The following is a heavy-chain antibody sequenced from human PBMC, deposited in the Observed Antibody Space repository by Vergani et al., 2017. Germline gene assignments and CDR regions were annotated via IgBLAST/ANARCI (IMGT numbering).Heavy chain of an antibody. CDR2: IIPIFGTA. V-gene: IGHV1-69*01. J-gene: IGHJ5*02. D-gene: IGHD2-2*01. CDR1: GYTFTSYA. Sequence: QVQLVQSGSELKKPGASVKVSCKASGYTFTSYAMNWVRQAPGQGLEWMGGIIPIFGTANYAQKFQGRVTITADESTSTAYMELSSLRSEDTAVYYCARAPAATDNWFDPWGQGTLVTVSS. CDR3: ARAPAATDNWFDP.